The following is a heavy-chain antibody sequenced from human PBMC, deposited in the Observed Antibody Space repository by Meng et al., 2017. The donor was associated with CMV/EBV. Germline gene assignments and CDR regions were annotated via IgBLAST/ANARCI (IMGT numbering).Heavy chain of an antibody. CDR3: AGSPPNLVGDMYFFYAMDV. D-gene: IGHD2/OR15-2a*01. J-gene: IGHJ6*02. Sequence: GSLRLSCTVSGGSISSSSYYWGWIRQPPGKGLEWIGSIYYSGSTYYNPSLKSRVTISRDNAKNTLYLQMNDLRAEDTAVYYCAGSPPNLVGDMYFFYAMDVWGRGTTVTVSS. CDR1: GGSISSSSYY. CDR2: IYYSGST. V-gene: IGHV4-39*02.